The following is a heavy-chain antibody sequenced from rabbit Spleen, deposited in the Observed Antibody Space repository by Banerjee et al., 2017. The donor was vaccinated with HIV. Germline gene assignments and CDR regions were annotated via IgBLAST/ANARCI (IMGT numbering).Heavy chain of an antibody. CDR3: ARDSAGSDGYIWDL. CDR2: IDPVFGIT. V-gene: IGHV1S39*01. D-gene: IGHD6-1*01. CDR1: GLDDSGYG. Sequence: QEQLVESGGGLVQPGGSLKLSCKASGLDDSGYGVSWVRQAPGKGLEWIGYIDPVFGITYYANWVNGRFTISKASSTTVTLQMTSLTAADTATYFCARDSAGSDGYIWDLWGQGTLVTVS. J-gene: IGHJ4*01.